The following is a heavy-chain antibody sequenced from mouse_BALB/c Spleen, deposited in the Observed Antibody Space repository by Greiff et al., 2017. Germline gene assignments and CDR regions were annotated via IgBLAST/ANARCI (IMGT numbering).Heavy chain of an antibody. CDR1: GYSITSGYY. CDR3: ARDPFITTVVATRTWFAY. CDR2: ISYDGSN. Sequence: EVQLVKSGPGLVKPSQSLSLTCSVTGYSITSGYYWNWIRQFPGNKLEWMGYISYDGSNNYNPSLKNRISITRDTSKNQFFLKLNSVTTEDTATYYCARDPFITTVVATRTWFAYWGQGTLVTVSA. D-gene: IGHD1-1*01. J-gene: IGHJ3*01. V-gene: IGHV3-6*02.